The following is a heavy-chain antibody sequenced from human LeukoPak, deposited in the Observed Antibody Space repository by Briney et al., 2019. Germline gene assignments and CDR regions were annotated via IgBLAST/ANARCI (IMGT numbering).Heavy chain of an antibody. CDR2: ISSSSSYI. V-gene: IGHV3-21*01. CDR3: ARENFKVRGRLSYYFDY. Sequence: GGSLRLSCAASGFTFSSYSMNWVRQAPGKGLEWVSSISSSSSYIYYAVSVKGRFTISRDNAKNSLYLQMNSLRAEDTAVYYCARENFKVRGRLSYYFDYWGQGTLVTVSS. D-gene: IGHD3-3*01. J-gene: IGHJ4*02. CDR1: GFTFSSYS.